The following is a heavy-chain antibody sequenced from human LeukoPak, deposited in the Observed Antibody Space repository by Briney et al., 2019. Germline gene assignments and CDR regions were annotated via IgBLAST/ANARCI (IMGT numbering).Heavy chain of an antibody. Sequence: SETLSLTCAVSGYSISSGYYWGWIRQPPGKGLEWIGSIYHSGSTYYNPSLKSRVTISVDTSKNQFSLRLRSVTAADTAVYYCAEVERRNYWGQGTLVTVSS. CDR1: GYSISSGYY. CDR2: IYHSGST. V-gene: IGHV4-38-2*01. D-gene: IGHD1-1*01. CDR3: AEVERRNY. J-gene: IGHJ4*02.